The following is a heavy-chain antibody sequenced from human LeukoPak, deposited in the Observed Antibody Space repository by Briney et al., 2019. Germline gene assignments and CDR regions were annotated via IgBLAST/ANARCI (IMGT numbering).Heavy chain of an antibody. D-gene: IGHD4-17*01. CDR1: GGTISTYG. CDR2: IIPILGTP. CDR3: ARSLRSDGDYASLGWFDP. V-gene: IGHV1-69*04. J-gene: IGHJ5*02. Sequence: ASVKVSCKASGGTISTYGFTWVRQAPGQGLEWMGRIIPILGTPNYAQKFQGRVTITADKSTSTAYMELSSLRSEDTAVYYCARSLRSDGDYASLGWFDPWGQGTLVTVSS.